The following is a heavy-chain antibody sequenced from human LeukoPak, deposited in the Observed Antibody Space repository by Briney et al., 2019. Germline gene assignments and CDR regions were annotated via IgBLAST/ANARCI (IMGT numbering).Heavy chain of an antibody. CDR2: IVVGSGNT. CDR1: GFTFTSSA. D-gene: IGHD2-2*02. V-gene: IGHV1-58*02. Sequence: SVTVSCKASGFTFTSSAMQWVRQARGQRLEWIGWIVVGSGNTNYAQKFQERVTITRDMSTSTAYMELSSLRSEDTAVYYCAAAAYCSSTSCYTYPPNFDYWGQGTLVTVSS. J-gene: IGHJ4*02. CDR3: AAAAYCSSTSCYTYPPNFDY.